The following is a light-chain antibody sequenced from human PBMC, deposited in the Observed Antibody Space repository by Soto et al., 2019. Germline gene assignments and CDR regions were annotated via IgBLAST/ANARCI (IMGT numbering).Light chain of an antibody. CDR1: QGISEY. CDR2: GAS. Sequence: DIQMAQSPSSLSASIGDRVTITCRASQGISEYLAWYQHRPGNAPNLLIYGASILQSGVPSRFSGSGSGTHFTLTISSLQPEDVATYYCHSYNSIPRTFGQGTTVEI. CDR3: HSYNSIPRT. V-gene: IGKV1-27*01. J-gene: IGKJ1*01.